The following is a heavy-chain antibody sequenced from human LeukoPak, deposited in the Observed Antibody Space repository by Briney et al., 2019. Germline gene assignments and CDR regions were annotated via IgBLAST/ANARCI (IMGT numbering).Heavy chain of an antibody. CDR3: TTGVYDYYDSSGFDY. J-gene: IGHJ4*02. CDR1: GFTFSNAW. V-gene: IGHV3-15*01. CDR2: IKSKTDGGTT. Sequence: GGSLRLSCAASGFTFSNAWMSWVRQAPGKGLEWVGRIKSKTDGGTTDYAAPVKGRFTISRDDSKNTLYLQMNSLKTEDTAVYYCTTGVYDYYDSSGFDYWGQGTLVTVSS. D-gene: IGHD3-22*01.